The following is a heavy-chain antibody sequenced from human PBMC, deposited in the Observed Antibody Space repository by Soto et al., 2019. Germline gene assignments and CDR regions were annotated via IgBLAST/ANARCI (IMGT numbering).Heavy chain of an antibody. CDR3: ARDGAVAARHHDAFDI. Sequence: GGSLRLSCAASGFTFSSYWMSWVRQAPGKGLEWVANIKQDGSEKYYVDSVKGRFTISRDNAKNSLYLQMNSLRAEDTAVYYCARDGAVAARHHDAFDIWGQGTMVTVSS. CDR2: IKQDGSEK. J-gene: IGHJ3*02. D-gene: IGHD6-6*01. CDR1: GFTFSSYW. V-gene: IGHV3-7*01.